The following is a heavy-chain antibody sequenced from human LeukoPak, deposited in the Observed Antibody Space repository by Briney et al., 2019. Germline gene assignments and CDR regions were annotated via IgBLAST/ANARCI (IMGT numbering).Heavy chain of an antibody. V-gene: IGHV3-23*01. D-gene: IGHD3-22*01. CDR1: GFTFSSYA. CDR2: ISGSGGST. Sequence: PGGSLRLSCAASGFTFSSYAMSWDRQAPGKGLEWVSAISGSGGSTYYADSVKGRFTISRDNSKNTLYLQMNSLRAEDTAVYYCAKVGDSSGYYYFRLANFIDYWGQGTLVTVSS. J-gene: IGHJ4*02. CDR3: AKVGDSSGYYYFRLANFIDY.